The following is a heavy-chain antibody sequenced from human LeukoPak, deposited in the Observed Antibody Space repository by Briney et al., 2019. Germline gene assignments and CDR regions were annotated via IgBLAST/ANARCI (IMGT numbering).Heavy chain of an antibody. CDR1: GFTFSSYA. CDR2: ISGGGGST. Sequence: GGSLRLSCAASGFTFSSYAMSWVRQAPGKGLEWVSAISGGGGSTYYADSVKGRFTISRDNSKNTLYLQMNSLRAEDTAVYYCARGGCSSTSCHSDYWGQGTLVTVSS. J-gene: IGHJ4*02. V-gene: IGHV3-23*01. D-gene: IGHD2-2*01. CDR3: ARGGCSSTSCHSDY.